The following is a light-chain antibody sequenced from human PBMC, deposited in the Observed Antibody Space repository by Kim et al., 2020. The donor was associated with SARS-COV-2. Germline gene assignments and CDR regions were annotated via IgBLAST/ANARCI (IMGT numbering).Light chain of an antibody. Sequence: PGERATLACRASQSVSSSYLAWYQQKPGQAPRLLIYGASSRATGIPDRFSGSGSGTDFTLTISRLEPEDFAVYYCQQYGSSPRLTFGGGTKVDIK. CDR3: QQYGSSPRLT. CDR2: GAS. J-gene: IGKJ4*01. V-gene: IGKV3-20*01. CDR1: QSVSSSY.